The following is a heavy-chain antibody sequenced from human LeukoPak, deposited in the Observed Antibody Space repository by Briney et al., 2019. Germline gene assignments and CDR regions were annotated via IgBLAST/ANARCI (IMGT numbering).Heavy chain of an antibody. V-gene: IGHV3-7*04. J-gene: IGHJ4*02. CDR3: AREYYYGSGSYYNGY. D-gene: IGHD3-10*01. Sequence: GGSLRLSCAASGFTFRSYWMSWVRQAPGKGLEGVANIKQDGSEKYYVDSVKGRFTISRDNAKNSLYLQMNSLRAEDTAVYYCAREYYYGSGSYYNGYWGQGTLVTVSS. CDR1: GFTFRSYW. CDR2: IKQDGSEK.